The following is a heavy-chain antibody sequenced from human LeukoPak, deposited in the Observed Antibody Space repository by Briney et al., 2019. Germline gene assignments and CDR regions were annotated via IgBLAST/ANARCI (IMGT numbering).Heavy chain of an antibody. Sequence: GGSLRLSCAAYGFIFRNYWMNWVRQAPGKGLEWVSYISSTSSTKYYADSVKGRFTISRDNAKNSLYLQMNSLRAEDTAVYYCAREGHYYGSGSSLYYFDYWGQGTPVTVSS. CDR2: ISSTSSTK. CDR3: AREGHYYGSGSSLYYFDY. V-gene: IGHV3-48*04. J-gene: IGHJ4*02. CDR1: GFIFRNYW. D-gene: IGHD3-10*01.